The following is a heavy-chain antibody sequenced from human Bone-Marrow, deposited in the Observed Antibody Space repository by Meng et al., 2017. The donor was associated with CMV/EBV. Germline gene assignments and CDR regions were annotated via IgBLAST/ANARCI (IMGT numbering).Heavy chain of an antibody. J-gene: IGHJ4*02. D-gene: IGHD3-10*01. V-gene: IGHV1-69*02. Sequence: SVKVSCKASGGTFSSYTISWVRQAPGQGLEWMGRIIPILGIANYAQKFQGRVTITADKSTSTAYMELSSLRSEDTAVYYCARGYYGSGSPIYWGQGKLVNVPS. CDR2: IIPILGIA. CDR1: GGTFSSYT. CDR3: ARGYYGSGSPIY.